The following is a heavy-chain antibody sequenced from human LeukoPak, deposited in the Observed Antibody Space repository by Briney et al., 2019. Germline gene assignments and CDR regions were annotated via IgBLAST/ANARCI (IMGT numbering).Heavy chain of an antibody. CDR2: ISATGRER. D-gene: IGHD2-21*02. V-gene: IGHV3-23*01. CDR3: AKDHDNADYYYYFDS. CDR1: GFIFSSYA. J-gene: IGHJ4*02. Sequence: HPGGSLRLSCAASGFIFSSYAMSWVRQAPGKGLEWVSGISATGRERHYTDSVKGRFTISRDNSENTLHLQMSSLRAEDTALYFCAKDHDNADYYYYFDSWGQGALVTVSS.